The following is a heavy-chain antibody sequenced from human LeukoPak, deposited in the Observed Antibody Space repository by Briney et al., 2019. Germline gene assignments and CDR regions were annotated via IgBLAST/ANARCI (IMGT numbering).Heavy chain of an antibody. CDR2: INPKGTST. J-gene: IGHJ4*02. Sequence: PGGSLRLSCSASGFXFSSFGIHWVRQAPGKGLEYVSAINPKGTSTYFADSVKGRFTMSRDNSKNTLFLQMRDLRPEDTAAYYCVKDKAYDSSGNYPFDLWGQGALVTVSS. V-gene: IGHV3-64D*09. CDR3: VKDKAYDSSGNYPFDL. CDR1: GFXFSSFG. D-gene: IGHD3-22*01.